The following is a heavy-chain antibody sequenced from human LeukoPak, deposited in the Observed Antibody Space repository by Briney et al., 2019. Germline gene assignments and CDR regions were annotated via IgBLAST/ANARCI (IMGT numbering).Heavy chain of an antibody. Sequence: GGSLRLSCAASGFTFSSYSMNWVRQAPGKGLEWVSYISSSSSTIYYADSVKGRFTISRDNAKNSLYLQMNSLRAEDTAVYYCARDRRYDFWSGYYTPYYFDYWGQGTLVTVSS. CDR1: GFTFSSYS. CDR2: ISSSSSTI. CDR3: ARDRRYDFWSGYYTPYYFDY. J-gene: IGHJ4*02. V-gene: IGHV3-48*01. D-gene: IGHD3-3*01.